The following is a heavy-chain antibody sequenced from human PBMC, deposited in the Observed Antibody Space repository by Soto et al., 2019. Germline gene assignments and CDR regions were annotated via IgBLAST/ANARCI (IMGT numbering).Heavy chain of an antibody. Sequence: GGSLRLSCAASGFTFSSYAMHRVRQAPGKGLEWVAVISYDGSNKYYADSVKGRFTISRDNSKNTLFLQMNSLRAEDTAVYYCARMGARLEYYFDYWGQGTLVTVSS. J-gene: IGHJ4*02. V-gene: IGHV3-30-3*01. CDR1: GFTFSSYA. CDR2: ISYDGSNK. D-gene: IGHD3-16*01. CDR3: ARMGARLEYYFDY.